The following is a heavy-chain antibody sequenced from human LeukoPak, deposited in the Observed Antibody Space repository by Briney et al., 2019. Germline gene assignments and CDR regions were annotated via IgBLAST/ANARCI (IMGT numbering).Heavy chain of an antibody. J-gene: IGHJ6*03. Sequence: GGSLRLSCAASGFTVSSNYMSWVRQAPGKGLEWVSVIYSGGSTYYADSVKGRFTISRDNSKNTLYLQMNSLRAEDTAVYYCARGMMGYQLLYDYYYMDVWGKGTTVTVSS. V-gene: IGHV3-53*01. CDR3: ARGMMGYQLLYDYYYMDV. CDR2: IYSGGST. CDR1: GFTVSSNY. D-gene: IGHD2-2*01.